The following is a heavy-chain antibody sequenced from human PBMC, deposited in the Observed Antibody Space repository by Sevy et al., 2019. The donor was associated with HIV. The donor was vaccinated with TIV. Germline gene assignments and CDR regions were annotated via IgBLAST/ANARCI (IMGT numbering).Heavy chain of an antibody. Sequence: ASVKVSCKASGGTLTNYAISWVRQAPGQGLEWMGEIVPVFGTSHHARSFQGRVTITADESTSTAYTELRSLRSEDTAVYYCTSGADCSNGVCYPRGFDPWGQGTLVTVSS. J-gene: IGHJ5*02. V-gene: IGHV1-69*13. D-gene: IGHD2-8*01. CDR2: IVPVFGTS. CDR3: TSGADCSNGVCYPRGFDP. CDR1: GGTLTNYA.